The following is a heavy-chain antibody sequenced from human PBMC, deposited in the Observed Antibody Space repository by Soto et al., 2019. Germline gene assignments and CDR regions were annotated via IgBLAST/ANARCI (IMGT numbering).Heavy chain of an antibody. V-gene: IGHV1-3*01. Sequence: ASVKVSCKASGYTFTSYAMHWVRQAPGQRLEWMGWINAGNGSTKYSQKFQGRVTITRDTSASTAYMELSSLRSEDTAVYYCARDKCSGGSCYSTFIGAFDIWGQGTMVTVSS. J-gene: IGHJ3*02. D-gene: IGHD2-15*01. CDR2: INAGNGST. CDR1: GYTFTSYA. CDR3: ARDKCSGGSCYSTFIGAFDI.